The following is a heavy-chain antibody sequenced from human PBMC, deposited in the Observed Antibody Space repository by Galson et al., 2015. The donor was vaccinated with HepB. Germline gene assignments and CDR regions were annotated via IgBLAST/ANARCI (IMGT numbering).Heavy chain of an antibody. CDR2: ISSSSSYI. V-gene: IGHV3-21*01. D-gene: IGHD5-18*01. Sequence: SLRLSCAASGFTFSSYSMNWVRQAPGKGLEWVSSISSSSSYIYYADSVKGRFTISRDNAKNSLYLQMNSLRAEDTAVYYCARDLLGWYSYDPFAPADYWGQGTLVTVSS. CDR1: GFTFSSYS. J-gene: IGHJ4*02. CDR3: ARDLLGWYSYDPFAPADY.